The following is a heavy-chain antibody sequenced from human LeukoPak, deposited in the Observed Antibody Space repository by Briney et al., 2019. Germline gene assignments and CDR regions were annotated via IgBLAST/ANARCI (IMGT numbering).Heavy chain of an antibody. J-gene: IGHJ4*02. CDR3: ARSGGLPKFDY. V-gene: IGHV3-30*03. CDR2: ISFDENDK. Sequence: GGSLRLSCAASGFTFSSYSMNWFRQAPGKGLEWLAVISFDENDKYYAGSVKGRFTVSRDNSKNTLYLQMNSLRIEDTAVYYCARSGGLPKFDYWGQGTLVTVSS. CDR1: GFTFSSYS.